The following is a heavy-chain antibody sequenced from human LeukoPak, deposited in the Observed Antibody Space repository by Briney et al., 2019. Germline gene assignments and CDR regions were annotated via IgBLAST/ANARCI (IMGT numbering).Heavy chain of an antibody. CDR2: INPNSGGT. CDR3: ARSNYYDRDY. V-gene: IGHV1-2*02. Sequence: ASVKVSCKASGGTFSSYAISWVRQAPGQGLEWMGWINPNSGGTNYAQKFQGRVTMTRDTSISTAYMELSRLRSDDTAVYYCARSNYYDRDYWGQGTLVTVSS. D-gene: IGHD3-22*01. CDR1: GGTFSSYA. J-gene: IGHJ4*02.